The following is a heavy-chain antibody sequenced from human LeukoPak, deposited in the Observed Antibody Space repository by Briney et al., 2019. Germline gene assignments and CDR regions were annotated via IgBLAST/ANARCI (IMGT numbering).Heavy chain of an antibody. CDR2: INPNSGGT. V-gene: IGHV1-2*02. D-gene: IGHD3-3*01. Sequence: GASVKLSCKAAGYTFTGYYMHWWRQAPGQGLEWRGWINPNSGGTNYAQKFQGRVTMTRDTSISTAYMELSRLRSDDTAVYYCARDKYDFWSGYGQGSFDYWGQGTLVTVSS. CDR1: GYTFTGYY. CDR3: ARDKYDFWSGYGQGSFDY. J-gene: IGHJ4*02.